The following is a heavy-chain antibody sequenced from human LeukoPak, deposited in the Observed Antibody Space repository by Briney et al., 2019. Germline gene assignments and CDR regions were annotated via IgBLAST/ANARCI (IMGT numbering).Heavy chain of an antibody. CDR2: INWDGGNT. Sequence: GGSLRLSCKDSGFSFDDYGMSWVRQVPGKGLDWVCGINWDGGNTHCADSVKGRFSVSRDNAENSLFLQMSSLRAEDTALYYCARDVSSNWYSFNIWGQGTQVTVTS. D-gene: IGHD6-13*01. J-gene: IGHJ4*02. V-gene: IGHV3-20*04. CDR3: ARDVSSNWYSFNI. CDR1: GFSFDDYG.